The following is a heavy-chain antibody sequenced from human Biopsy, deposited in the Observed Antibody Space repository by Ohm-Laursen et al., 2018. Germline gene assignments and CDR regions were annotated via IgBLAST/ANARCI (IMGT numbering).Heavy chain of an antibody. Sequence: PGTLSLTCPVSGGSFTGHYWTWIRQPPGKGLEWTGHISHTGYTSYKSSLKSRVTISLDTSRKHFSLRLTSLAAADTAVYYCARGSNEYGGLYFPHWGQGTLVTVSS. V-gene: IGHV4-59*11. J-gene: IGHJ1*01. CDR1: GGSFTGHY. CDR3: ARGSNEYGGLYFPH. CDR2: ISHTGYT. D-gene: IGHD4-23*01.